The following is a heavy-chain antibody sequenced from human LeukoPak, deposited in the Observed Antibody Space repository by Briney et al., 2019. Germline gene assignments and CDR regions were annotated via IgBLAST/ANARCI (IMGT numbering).Heavy chain of an antibody. Sequence: PSETLSLTCTVSHDSVSSYYWSWIRQPPGKGLEWIGSIHYNGNTNYNPSLKNRVTISVDTSNNQFSLRLTSVTAADTAVYFCARVVLAYDVWGQGTMVTVSS. CDR1: HDSVSSYY. D-gene: IGHD3-16*01. CDR2: IHYNGNT. V-gene: IGHV4-59*02. J-gene: IGHJ3*01. CDR3: ARVVLAYDV.